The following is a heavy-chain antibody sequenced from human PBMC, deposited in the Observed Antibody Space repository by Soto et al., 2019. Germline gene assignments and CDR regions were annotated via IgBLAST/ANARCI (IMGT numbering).Heavy chain of an antibody. J-gene: IGHJ4*02. D-gene: IGHD5-18*01. Sequence: GGSLRLSCAASGFTFSSYNMNWVRQAPGKGLEWVSYISSSSSTIYYADSVKGRFTISRDNAKNSLYLQMNILRDEDTAVYYCARPRGYSYVLPDYWGQGTLVTVSS. CDR2: ISSSSSTI. CDR3: ARPRGYSYVLPDY. V-gene: IGHV3-48*02. CDR1: GFTFSSYN.